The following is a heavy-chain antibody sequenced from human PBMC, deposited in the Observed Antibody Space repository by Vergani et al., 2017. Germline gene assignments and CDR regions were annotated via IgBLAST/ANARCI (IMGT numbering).Heavy chain of an antibody. D-gene: IGHD2-15*01. Sequence: EVDLVESGGGLAQPGGSLRLSCEASGITFWKFGMHWVRQGPGKGLEWVSGISWNSGAVDYADSVRGRFTISRDNAKNSLFLQLNSLRPEDTALYYCAKDVAYCSGGRCDSSGPLFDYWGQGTLVTVSS. CDR2: ISWNSGAV. CDR1: GITFWKFG. V-gene: IGHV3-9*01. CDR3: AKDVAYCSGGRCDSSGPLFDY. J-gene: IGHJ4*02.